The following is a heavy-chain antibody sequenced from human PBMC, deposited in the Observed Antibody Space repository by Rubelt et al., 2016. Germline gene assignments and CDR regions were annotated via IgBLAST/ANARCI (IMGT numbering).Heavy chain of an antibody. CDR3: AKNRGGEYYYYGRNV. D-gene: IGHD1-14*01. CDR2: ISGSGGST. CDR1: GFTFSSYA. J-gene: IGHJ6*02. Sequence: EVQLVESGGGLVQPGGSLRLSCAASGFTFSSYAMSWVRQAPGKGLEWVSAISGSGGSTYYAGYGKGRFTISRDNSKKTWYRQMNRRRAEDTAVYYCAKNRGGEYYYYGRNVWGQGTTVTVSS. V-gene: IGHV3-23*04.